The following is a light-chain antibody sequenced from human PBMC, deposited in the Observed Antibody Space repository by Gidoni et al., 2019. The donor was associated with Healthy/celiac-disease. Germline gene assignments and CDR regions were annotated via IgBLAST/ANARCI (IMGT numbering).Light chain of an antibody. Sequence: DIQMTQSPSTLSASVGDRVTITCRASQSISSWLAWYQQKPGKAPNLLIYKASSLESGVPSRFSGSGSGTEFTLTISSLQPDDFATYYCQQYSTFGQGTKLEIK. CDR1: QSISSW. CDR2: KAS. CDR3: QQYST. J-gene: IGKJ2*02. V-gene: IGKV1-5*03.